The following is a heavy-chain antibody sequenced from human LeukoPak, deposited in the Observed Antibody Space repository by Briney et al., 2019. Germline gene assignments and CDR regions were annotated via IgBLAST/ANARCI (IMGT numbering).Heavy chain of an antibody. CDR2: IYYSGST. J-gene: IGHJ3*02. D-gene: IGHD6-19*01. Sequence: SETLSLTCTVSGGSISSSSYYWGWIRQPPGKGLEWIGSIYYSGSTYYNPSLKSRVTISVDTSKNQFSLKLSSVTAADTAVYYCARHSPRYSSGWYLLGAFDIWGQGTMVTVSS. V-gene: IGHV4-39*01. CDR1: GGSISSSSYY. CDR3: ARHSPRYSSGWYLLGAFDI.